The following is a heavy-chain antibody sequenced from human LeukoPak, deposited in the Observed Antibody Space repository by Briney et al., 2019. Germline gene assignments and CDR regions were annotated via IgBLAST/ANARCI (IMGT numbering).Heavy chain of an antibody. Sequence: TSQTLSLTCSVSGGYISSISYYWGWIRQPPGKGLEWIGDIYYTGRTYYNSSLKSRLTVSIDTSKNQFSLKLASLSAADTAVYYCARRRYYDSTGYLDWGQGTLITVSS. J-gene: IGHJ1*01. D-gene: IGHD3-22*01. CDR2: IYYTGRT. CDR1: GGYISSISYY. V-gene: IGHV4-31*02. CDR3: ARRRYYDSTGYLD.